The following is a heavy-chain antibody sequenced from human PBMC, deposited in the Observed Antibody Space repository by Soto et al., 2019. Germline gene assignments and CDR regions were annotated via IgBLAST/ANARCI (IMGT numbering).Heavy chain of an antibody. CDR2: IKSKADGGTT. V-gene: IGHV3-15*01. D-gene: IGHD1-26*01. CDR3: TTDKDGWDYYFYGMDV. J-gene: IGHJ6*02. Sequence: GGSLRRSCAASGFTFTNAWMSWVRQAPGKGLEWVGRIKSKADGGTTDYAAPVKGRFTISRDDSKNTLYLQVNSLKTEDTAVYYCTTDKDGWDYYFYGMDVWGQGTTVTVSS. CDR1: GFTFTNAW.